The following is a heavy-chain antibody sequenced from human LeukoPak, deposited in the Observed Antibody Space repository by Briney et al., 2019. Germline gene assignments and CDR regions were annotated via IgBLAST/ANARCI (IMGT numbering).Heavy chain of an antibody. CDR1: GDSISSYY. V-gene: IGHV4-59*01. CDR3: ARVGPLIVGAYYLDY. Sequence: SETLSLTCTVSGDSISSYYWSWIRQPPGKGLEWIGYIYYSGSTKYNPSLKSRITISVDTSKNQFSLKLSSVTAADTALYYCARVGPLIVGAYYLDYWGQGTLVTVSS. CDR2: IYYSGST. D-gene: IGHD1-26*01. J-gene: IGHJ4*02.